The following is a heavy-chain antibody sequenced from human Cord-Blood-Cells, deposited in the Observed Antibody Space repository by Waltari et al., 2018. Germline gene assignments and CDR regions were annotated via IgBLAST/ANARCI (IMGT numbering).Heavy chain of an antibody. CDR3: ARYPQLPTYYDFWSGYYTGIDY. CDR1: GGSFSGYY. J-gene: IGHJ4*02. Sequence: QVQLQQWGAGLLKPSETLSLTCAVYGGSFSGYYWRWLRQPPGKGREWIGEINHSGSTNYNPSLKSRVTISVDTSKNQFSLKLSSVTAADTAVYYCARYPQLPTYYDFWSGYYTGIDYWGQGTLVTVSS. CDR2: INHSGST. V-gene: IGHV4-34*01. D-gene: IGHD3-3*01.